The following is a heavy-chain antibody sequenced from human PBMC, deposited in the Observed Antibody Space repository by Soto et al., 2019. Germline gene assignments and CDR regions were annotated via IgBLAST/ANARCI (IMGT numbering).Heavy chain of an antibody. J-gene: IGHJ4*02. Sequence: GSLRLSCAASGFTFSSYAMSWVRQAPGKGLERVSAISGSGGSTYYADSVKGRFTISRDNSKNTLYLQMNSLRAEDTAVYYCATSLIAAAGLYYFDYWGQGTLVTVSS. D-gene: IGHD6-13*01. CDR3: ATSLIAAAGLYYFDY. CDR2: ISGSGGST. CDR1: GFTFSSYA. V-gene: IGHV3-23*01.